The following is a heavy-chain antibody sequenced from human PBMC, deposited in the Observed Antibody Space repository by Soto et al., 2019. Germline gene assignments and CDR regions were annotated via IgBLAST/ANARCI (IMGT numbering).Heavy chain of an antibody. D-gene: IGHD6-19*01. V-gene: IGHV3-21*01. Sequence: PGGSKRVSCGAAGCPFDAYGGNWVRRTPGKGLEWVASISRSSSYIYYADSVKGRFTISRDNAKNSLYLQMNSLRAEDTAVYYCARDPYSSGWNHWYFDLWGRGTLVTVSS. J-gene: IGHJ2*01. CDR2: ISRSSSYI. CDR3: ARDPYSSGWNHWYFDL. CDR1: GCPFDAYG.